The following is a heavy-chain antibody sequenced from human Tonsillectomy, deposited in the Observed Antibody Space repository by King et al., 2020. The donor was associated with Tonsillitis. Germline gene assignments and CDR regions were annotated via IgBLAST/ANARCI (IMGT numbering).Heavy chain of an antibody. D-gene: IGHD3-22*01. J-gene: IGHJ4*02. CDR2: ISYSGGST. V-gene: IGHV3-23*04. CDR1: GFTFNSYA. CDR3: AKDRVYDSSGYYLRGDY. Sequence: VQLVESGGGLVQPGGSLRLSCAASGFTFNSYAMSWVRQAPGKGLEWVSTISYSGGSTYYADSVKGRFTISRDNSKNTLYLQMNSLRAEDTAIYYCAKDRVYDSSGYYLRGDYWGQGTLVTVSS.